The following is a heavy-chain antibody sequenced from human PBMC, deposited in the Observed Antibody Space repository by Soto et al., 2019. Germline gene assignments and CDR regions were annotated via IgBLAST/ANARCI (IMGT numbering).Heavy chain of an antibody. CDR3: AKEGGRSRSYYILSSSSCAF. CDR2: ISYDGSNT. Sequence: QVQLVESGGGVVQPGRSLRLSCVASGFTFSSYGMHWVRQAPGKGLEWVAIISYDGSNTYYAGSVQGRFTISRDNSKNTLPLQILSLSAEDTLVYHRAKEGGRSRSYYILSSSSCAFWGHGTLVTVSS. CDR1: GFTFSSYG. J-gene: IGHJ4*01. V-gene: IGHV3-30*18. D-gene: IGHD1-26*01.